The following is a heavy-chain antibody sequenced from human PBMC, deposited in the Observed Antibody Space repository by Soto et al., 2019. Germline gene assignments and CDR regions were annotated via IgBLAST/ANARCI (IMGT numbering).Heavy chain of an antibody. Sequence: GGSLRLSCAASGFTFSSYGMHWVRQAPGKGLEWVAVIWYDGSNKYYADSVKGRFTISRDNSKNTLYLQMNSLRAEDTAVYYCARDQGIAARPEWFDPWGQGTLVTVSS. J-gene: IGHJ5*02. D-gene: IGHD6-6*01. CDR3: ARDQGIAARPEWFDP. CDR1: GFTFSSYG. V-gene: IGHV3-33*01. CDR2: IWYDGSNK.